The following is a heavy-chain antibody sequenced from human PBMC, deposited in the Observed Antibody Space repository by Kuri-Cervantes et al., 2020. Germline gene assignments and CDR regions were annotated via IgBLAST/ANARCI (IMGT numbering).Heavy chain of an antibody. Sequence: GESLKISCAASGFTVSSNYMSWVRQAPGKGLEWVPVIYSGGSTYYADSVKGRFTISRDNSKNTLYLQMNSLRAEDTAVYYCARDPTVTTWWDAFDIWGQGTMVTVSS. CDR3: ARDPTVTTWWDAFDI. D-gene: IGHD4-17*01. CDR1: GFTVSSNY. V-gene: IGHV3-66*02. J-gene: IGHJ3*02. CDR2: IYSGGST.